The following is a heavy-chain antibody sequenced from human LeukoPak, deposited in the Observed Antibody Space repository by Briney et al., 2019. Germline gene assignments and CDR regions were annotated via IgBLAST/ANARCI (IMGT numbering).Heavy chain of an antibody. CDR3: ASARGRSSWFLGTYNWFDP. D-gene: IGHD6-13*01. CDR2: IHYSGSN. CDR1: GGSISSFY. V-gene: IGHV4-59*01. Sequence: SETLSLTCTVSGGSISSFYWNWIRQPPGRGLGCIGYIHYSGSNNYNPSRKSRFPIPVDTSKNQFPLTLSSVTAADTAVYSCASARGRSSWFLGTYNWFDPWGQGTLVTVSS. J-gene: IGHJ5*02.